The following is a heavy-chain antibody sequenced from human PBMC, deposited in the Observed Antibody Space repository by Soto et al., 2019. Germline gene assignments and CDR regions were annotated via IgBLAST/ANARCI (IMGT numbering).Heavy chain of an antibody. V-gene: IGHV3-33*01. D-gene: IGHD2-2*01. CDR2: IWYDGSNK. CDR3: ARDCGTSCYVDYYYYGMDV. Sequence: QVQLVESGGGVVQPGRSLRLSCAASGFTFSSYGMHWVRQAPGKGLEWVAVIWYDGSNKYYADSVKGRFTISRDNSKNTLYLKMNSLRAEDTAVYYCARDCGTSCYVDYYYYGMDVWGQGTTVTVSS. J-gene: IGHJ6*02. CDR1: GFTFSSYG.